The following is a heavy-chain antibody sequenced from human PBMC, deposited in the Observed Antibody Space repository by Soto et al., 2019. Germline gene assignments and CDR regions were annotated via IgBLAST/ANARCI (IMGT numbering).Heavy chain of an antibody. CDR1: GFTFSDYY. D-gene: IGHD2-2*01. J-gene: IGHJ4*02. CDR3: ARETGYCSSTSCRTLDY. V-gene: IGHV3-11*01. CDR2: ISSSGSTI. Sequence: GGSLRLSCAASGFTFSDYYMSWIRQAPGKGLEWVSYISSSGSTIYYADSVKGRFTISRDNAKNSLYLQMNSLRAEDTAVYYCARETGYCSSTSCRTLDYWGQGTLVTVSS.